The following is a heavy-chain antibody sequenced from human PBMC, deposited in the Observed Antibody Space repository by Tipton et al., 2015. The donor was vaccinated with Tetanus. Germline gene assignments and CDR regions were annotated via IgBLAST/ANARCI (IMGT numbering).Heavy chain of an antibody. Sequence: TLSLTCTVSGGSISSGGYYWSWIRQHPGKGLEWVGYIYYSGSTYYNPSLKSRVTISVDTSKNQFSLKLSSVTAADTAVYYCACSWVGATPLGRVYWGQGTLVTVSS. D-gene: IGHD1-26*01. CDR2: IYYSGST. V-gene: IGHV4-31*03. CDR1: GGSISSGGYY. CDR3: ACSWVGATPLGRVY. J-gene: IGHJ4*02.